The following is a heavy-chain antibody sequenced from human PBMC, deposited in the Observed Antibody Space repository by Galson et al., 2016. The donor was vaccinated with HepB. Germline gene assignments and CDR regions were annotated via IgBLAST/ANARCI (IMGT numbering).Heavy chain of an antibody. CDR3: ARLLDPQLNPDHYGSDV. CDR2: IIPIFGTP. V-gene: IGHV1-69*13. CDR1: GGTLNTYA. J-gene: IGHJ6*02. Sequence: SVKVSCKASGGTLNTYAIGWVRQAPGQGLQWMGGIIPIFGTPNYAQNFQGRATITADESTNTVYLVLTRLKSEDTAIYYCARLLDPQLNPDHYGSDVWGQGITVTVSS.